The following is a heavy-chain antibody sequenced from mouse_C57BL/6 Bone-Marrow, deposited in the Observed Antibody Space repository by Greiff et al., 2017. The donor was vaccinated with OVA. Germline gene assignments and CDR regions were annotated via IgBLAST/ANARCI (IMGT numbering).Heavy chain of an antibody. Sequence: EVQLVESGGGLVQSGRSPGLSCATSGFTFSDFYMEWVRQAPGKGLEWIAASRNKANDYTTEYSASVKGRFIVSRATSQSILYLQMNALRAEDTAIYYCARDSDYYGSSYDWYFDVWGTGTTVTVSS. V-gene: IGHV7-1*01. D-gene: IGHD1-1*01. CDR2: SRNKANDYTT. J-gene: IGHJ1*03. CDR3: ARDSDYYGSSYDWYFDV. CDR1: GFTFSDFY.